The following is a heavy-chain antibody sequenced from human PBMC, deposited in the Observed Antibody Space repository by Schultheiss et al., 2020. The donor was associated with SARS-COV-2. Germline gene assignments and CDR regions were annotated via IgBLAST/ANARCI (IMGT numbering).Heavy chain of an antibody. J-gene: IGHJ3*02. V-gene: IGHV5-51*01. CDR2: IAPGDSDT. CDR1: GYSFPDYW. CDR3: ARPNGWELHDAFDI. D-gene: IGHD1-26*01. Sequence: GESLKISCKASGYSFPDYWINWVRQMPGKGLEWMGRIAPGDSDTRYSPSFQGQVTISADKSISTAYLQWSSLKASDTAMYYCARPNGWELHDAFDIWGQGTMVTVSS.